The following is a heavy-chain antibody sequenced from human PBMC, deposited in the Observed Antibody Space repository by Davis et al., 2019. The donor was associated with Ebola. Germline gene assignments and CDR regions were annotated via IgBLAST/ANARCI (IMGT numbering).Heavy chain of an antibody. D-gene: IGHD3-22*01. CDR3: ARIRILYDSSYYYYYGMNV. CDR1: GFPLSTSGMC. V-gene: IGHV2-70*01. CDR2: IDWDDDK. J-gene: IGHJ6*02. Sequence: SGPTLVKPTQTLTLTCTFSGFPLSTSGMCVSWIRQPPGKALEWLALIDWDDDKYYSTSLKTRLTISKDTSKNQVVLTMTNMDPVDTATYYCARIRILYDSSYYYYYGMNVWGQGTTVTVSS.